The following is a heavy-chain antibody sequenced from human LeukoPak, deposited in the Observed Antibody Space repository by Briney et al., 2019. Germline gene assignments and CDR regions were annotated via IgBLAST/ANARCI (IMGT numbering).Heavy chain of an antibody. CDR3: ASSWLGVLTGYSYGMDV. CDR2: IYYSGST. Sequence: SETLSLTCTVSGGSISSYYWSWIRQPPGKGLEWIGYIYYSGSTNYNPSPKSRVTISVDTSKNQFSLKPSSVTAADTAVYYCASSWLGVLTGYSYGMDVWGQGTTVTVSS. J-gene: IGHJ6*02. D-gene: IGHD3-9*01. CDR1: GGSISSYY. V-gene: IGHV4-59*01.